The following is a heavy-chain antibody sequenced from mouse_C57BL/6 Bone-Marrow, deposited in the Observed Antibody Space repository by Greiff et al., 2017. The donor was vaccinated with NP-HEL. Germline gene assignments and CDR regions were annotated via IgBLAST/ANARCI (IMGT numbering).Heavy chain of an antibody. CDR1: GFTFSDYS. CDR3: AKEGGLRRRTYTMDY. CDR2: INYDGSST. D-gene: IGHD2-4*01. Sequence: EVKLVESEGGLVQPGSSMKLSCTASGFTFSDYSMAWVRQAPEKGLEWVANINYDGSSTYYLDSLKSRFIISRDNAKNILYLQIRRLKSEDTATYYCAKEGGLRRRTYTMDYWGQGTSVTVSS. J-gene: IGHJ4*01. V-gene: IGHV5-16*01.